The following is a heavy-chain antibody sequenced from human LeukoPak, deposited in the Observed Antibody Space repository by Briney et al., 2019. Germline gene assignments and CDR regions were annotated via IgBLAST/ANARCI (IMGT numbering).Heavy chain of an antibody. V-gene: IGHV4-39*01. CDR2: IYYSGST. CDR1: GGSISSSSYY. Sequence: SETLSLTCTVSGGSISSSSYYWGWIRQPPGKGLEWIGSIYYSGSTYYNPSLKSRVTISVDASKNQFSLNLSSVTAADTAVYYCARQSGPYFNYWGQGTLVTVSS. J-gene: IGHJ4*02. CDR3: ARQSGPYFNY.